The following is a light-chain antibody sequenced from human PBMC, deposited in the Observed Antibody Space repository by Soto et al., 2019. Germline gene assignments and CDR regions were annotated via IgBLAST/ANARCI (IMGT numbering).Light chain of an antibody. J-gene: IGKJ5*01. CDR1: QRVSSGY. CDR2: GAY. CDR3: QQYGGSPAIT. V-gene: IGKV3-20*01. Sequence: EIVLTQSPGTLSLSPGERATLSCRASQRVSSGYVAWYQQKPGQAPRLLIYGAYSRATGIPDRFRASASGTDFTLTISRLEPEDFAVYFCQQYGGSPAITFGQGTRLEIK.